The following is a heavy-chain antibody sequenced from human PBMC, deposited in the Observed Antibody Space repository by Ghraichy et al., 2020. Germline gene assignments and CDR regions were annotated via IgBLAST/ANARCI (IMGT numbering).Heavy chain of an antibody. CDR2: ISSSSSTI. V-gene: IGHV3-48*02. CDR3: ARGGGLRIAARRRYFDY. Sequence: GGSLRLSCAASGFTFSSYSMNWVRQAPGKGLEWVSYISSSSSTIYYADSVKGRFTISRDNAKNSLYLQMNSLRDEDTAVYYCARGGGLRIAARRRYFDYWGQGTLVTVSS. D-gene: IGHD6-6*01. J-gene: IGHJ4*02. CDR1: GFTFSSYS.